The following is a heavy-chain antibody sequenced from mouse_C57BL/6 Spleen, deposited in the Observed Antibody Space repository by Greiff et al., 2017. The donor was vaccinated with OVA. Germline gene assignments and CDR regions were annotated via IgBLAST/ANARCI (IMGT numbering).Heavy chain of an antibody. D-gene: IGHD4-1*01. J-gene: IGHJ2*01. Sequence: QVQLKESGPELVKPGASVKISCKASGYAFSSSWMNWVKQRPGKGLEWIGRIYPGDGDTNYNGKYKGTATLTADKSTSTAYMQLSRLTSEETAVYFCARELGLDYWRQGTTLTVSS. CDR2: IYPGDGDT. V-gene: IGHV1-82*01. CDR1: GYAFSSSW. CDR3: ARELGLDY.